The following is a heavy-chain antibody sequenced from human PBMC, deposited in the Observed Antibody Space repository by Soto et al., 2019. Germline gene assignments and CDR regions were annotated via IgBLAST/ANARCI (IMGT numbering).Heavy chain of an antibody. D-gene: IGHD5-12*01. CDR3: AAGTVEMATISY. CDR2: IVVGSGNT. J-gene: IGHJ4*02. CDR1: GFTFTSSA. Sequence: SVKVSCKASGFTFTSSAVQWVRQARGQRLEWIGWIVVGSGNTNYAQKFQERVTITRDMSTSTAYMELSSPRSEDTAVYYCAAGTVEMATISYWGQGTLVTVSS. V-gene: IGHV1-58*01.